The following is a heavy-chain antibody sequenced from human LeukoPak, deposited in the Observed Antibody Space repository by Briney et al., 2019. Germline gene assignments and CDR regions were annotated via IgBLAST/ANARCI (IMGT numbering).Heavy chain of an antibody. CDR1: GFSVSDNY. Sequence: GGFLRLSCAASGFSVSDNYMTWVRQAPGKGLEWVSVIYSGNTTYYADSVKGRFTISRDNSKNTLNLQMNRLRTEDTAVYYCARRSMVRGVSNWFDPWGQGTLVTVSS. CDR3: ARRSMVRGVSNWFDP. D-gene: IGHD3-10*01. J-gene: IGHJ5*02. CDR2: IYSGNTT. V-gene: IGHV3-66*01.